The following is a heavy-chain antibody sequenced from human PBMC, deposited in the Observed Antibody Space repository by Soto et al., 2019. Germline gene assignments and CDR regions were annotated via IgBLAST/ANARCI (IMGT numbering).Heavy chain of an antibody. Sequence: GEFLKISCKGSGYSFTSYWSGWVRQMPGKGLEWMGIIYPGDSDTRYRPSFQGQVTISADKSISTAYLQWSSLKASDTAMYYCTRSYIAAGGVDYWGQGTLVTVSS. CDR2: IYPGDSDT. D-gene: IGHD6-13*01. CDR1: GYSFTSYW. V-gene: IGHV5-51*01. J-gene: IGHJ4*02. CDR3: TRSYIAAGGVDY.